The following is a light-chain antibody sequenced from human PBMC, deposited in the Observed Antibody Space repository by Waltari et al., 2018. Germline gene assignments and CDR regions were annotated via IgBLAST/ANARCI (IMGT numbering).Light chain of an antibody. CDR1: QSVSSY. J-gene: IGKJ1*01. Sequence: EIVLTQSPATLSLSPGEMATLSCKASQSVSSYVAWYQQKPGQAPRLLIYSASNRATGLPARFSGSGSGTDFTLTISSLEPEDFAVYYCQQRSNWPRTFGQGTKVEI. V-gene: IGKV3-11*01. CDR3: QQRSNWPRT. CDR2: SAS.